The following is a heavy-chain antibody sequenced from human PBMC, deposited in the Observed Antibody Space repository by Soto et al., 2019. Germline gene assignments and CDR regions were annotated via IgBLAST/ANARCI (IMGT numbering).Heavy chain of an antibody. D-gene: IGHD2-2*01. V-gene: IGHV1-69*01. CDR3: WTSNAYGRGDI. CDR1: GGTFSSYT. Sequence: QVQLVQSGAEVKKPGSSVKVSCTASGGTFSSYTVSWVRQAPGQGLEWMGGIIHIFGTTNYAQKFQGRVTITADESTSTGYMEVSSLRSEDTAVYCCWTSNAYGRGDIWGQGTVVTVSS. CDR2: IIHIFGTT. J-gene: IGHJ4*02.